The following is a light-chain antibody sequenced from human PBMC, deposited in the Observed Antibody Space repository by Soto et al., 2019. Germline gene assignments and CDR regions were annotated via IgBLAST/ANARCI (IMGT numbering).Light chain of an antibody. J-gene: IGKJ1*01. CDR2: KTS. V-gene: IGKV1-5*03. CDR1: QSINNW. Sequence: DIQMTQSPSTLSASVGDRVTITCRASQSINNWLAWYQQKPGKAPKLLIYKTSSLESGVPSRFSGSRSGTEFTLTISTLQPDDFATYYGQQDNSYSRTFGQGTKVEIK. CDR3: QQDNSYSRT.